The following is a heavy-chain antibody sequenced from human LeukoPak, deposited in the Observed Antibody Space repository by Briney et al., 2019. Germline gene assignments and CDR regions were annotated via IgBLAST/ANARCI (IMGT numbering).Heavy chain of an antibody. CDR1: GFTFSSYA. D-gene: IGHD2-2*01. V-gene: IGHV3-23*01. CDR2: XXXXXGST. Sequence: GGSLRLSCAASGFTFSSYAMSWVRQAPGKGLEWVSAXXXXXGSTYCADSVKGRFPISRDNSKNTLYLQMNSLRAEDTAVYYCAKEGALGYCSSTSCEDAFDIWGQGTMVTVSS. J-gene: IGHJ3*02. CDR3: AKEGALGYCSSTSCEDAFDI.